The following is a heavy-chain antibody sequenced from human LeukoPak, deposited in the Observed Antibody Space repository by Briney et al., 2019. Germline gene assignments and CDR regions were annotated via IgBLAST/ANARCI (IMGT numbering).Heavy chain of an antibody. J-gene: IGHJ4*02. D-gene: IGHD1-14*01. Sequence: PGGSLRLSCAASGFTFSSYGMSWVRQPPGKGLEWIGEINHSGSTNYNPSLKSRVTISVNTSKNQFSLKLSSVTAADTAVYYCARGRKALRGTGGFRNSLLDYWGQGTLVTVSS. CDR2: INHSGST. CDR3: ARGRKALRGTGGFRNSLLDY. CDR1: GFTFSSYG. V-gene: IGHV4-34*01.